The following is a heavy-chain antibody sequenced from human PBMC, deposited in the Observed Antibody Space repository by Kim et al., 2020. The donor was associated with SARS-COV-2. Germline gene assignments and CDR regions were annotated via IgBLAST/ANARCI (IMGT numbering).Heavy chain of an antibody. J-gene: IGHJ4*02. D-gene: IGHD3-22*01. CDR3: AKDPRSDTDGYYFDY. V-gene: IGHV3-30*02. Sequence: ADFVEGRFTTSRDNSKSTLYVEMTSLRVEDTAVYYCAKDPRSDTDGYYFDYWGQGTLVSVSS.